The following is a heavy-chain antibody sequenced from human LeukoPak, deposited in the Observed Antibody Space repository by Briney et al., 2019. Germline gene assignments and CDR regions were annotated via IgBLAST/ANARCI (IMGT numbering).Heavy chain of an antibody. V-gene: IGHV6-1*01. CDR2: TYYRSKWYN. CDR3: ARDPITGDRFDY. CDR1: GDPVSSNRAA. J-gene: IGHJ4*02. D-gene: IGHD7-27*01. Sequence: SHILSRTCAIAGDPVSSNRAAWNWIRPSPSQLLGCLGWTYYRSKWYNDYAPSVKSRITINPDTSKNQFSLQLNSVTPEDTAVYYCARDPITGDRFDYWGQGTLVTVSS.